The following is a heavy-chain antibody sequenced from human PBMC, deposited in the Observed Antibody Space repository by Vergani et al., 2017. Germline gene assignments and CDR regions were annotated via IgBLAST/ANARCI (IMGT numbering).Heavy chain of an antibody. Sequence: QVQLVQSGAEVKKPGSSVKVSCKASGGTFSSYTISWVRQAPGQGLEWMGRIIPILGIANYAQKLQGRVTMTTDTSTSTAYMELRSLRSDDTAVYYCARDKIVVVPAATKNYYYYGMDVWGQGTTVTVSS. CDR2: IIPILGIA. D-gene: IGHD2-2*01. CDR3: ARDKIVVVPAATKNYYYYGMDV. V-gene: IGHV1-69*08. CDR1: GGTFSSYT. J-gene: IGHJ6*02.